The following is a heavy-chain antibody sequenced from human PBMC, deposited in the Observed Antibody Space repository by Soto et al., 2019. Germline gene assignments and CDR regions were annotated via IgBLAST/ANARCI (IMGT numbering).Heavy chain of an antibody. CDR1: AVCFIGYY. V-gene: IGHV4-34*01. Sequence: SETLSLTCSFYAVCFIGYYWSWIRPPPGKGLEWIGEINHSGSTNYNPSLKRRVTISVDTSKNQFSLKLSSVNAADTAVYYCARPTYYYDSSGYYYLDYSRQGTLVTVSS. CDR2: INHSGST. J-gene: IGHJ4*02. D-gene: IGHD3-22*01. CDR3: ARPTYYYDSSGYYYLDY.